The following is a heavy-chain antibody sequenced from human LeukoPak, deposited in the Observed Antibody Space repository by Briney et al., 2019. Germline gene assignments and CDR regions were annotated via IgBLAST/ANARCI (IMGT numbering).Heavy chain of an antibody. D-gene: IGHD2-2*01. Sequence: PGGSLRLSCTASGFTFGDYAMSWFRQAPGKGLEWVGFIRSKAYGGTTEYAASVKGRFTISRDDSKSIAYLQMNSLKTEDTAVYYCAKEHEYHDYFDHWGQGTLVIVSS. CDR2: IRSKAYGGTT. CDR3: AKEHEYHDYFDH. CDR1: GFTFGDYA. J-gene: IGHJ4*02. V-gene: IGHV3-49*03.